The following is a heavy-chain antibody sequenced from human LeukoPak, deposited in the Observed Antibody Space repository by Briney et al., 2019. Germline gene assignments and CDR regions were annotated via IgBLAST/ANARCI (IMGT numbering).Heavy chain of an antibody. D-gene: IGHD1-26*01. CDR3: ARDKVVGATYFDY. CDR1: GLTLSNFW. V-gene: IGHV3-7*01. CDR2: INQDGGEK. Sequence: GGSLRLSCVASGLTLSNFWMTWVRQAPGEGLEWVATINQDGGEKYYVDSVKGRFIISRDNAKNSLYLQMDSLRAEDTAIYYCARDKVVGATYFDYWGQGTLVTVSS. J-gene: IGHJ4*02.